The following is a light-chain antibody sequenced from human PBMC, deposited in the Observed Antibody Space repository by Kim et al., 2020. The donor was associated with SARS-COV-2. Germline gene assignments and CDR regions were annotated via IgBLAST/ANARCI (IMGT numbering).Light chain of an antibody. J-gene: IGKJ1*01. CDR1: QSIGNC. CDR3: QQCAYTPT. V-gene: IGKV1-39*01. Sequence: DIQMTQSPSSLSASVGDRVIITCRASQSIGNCLNWYQHKPGKAPKLLIYGASSLQSGVPSGFSGSGSGTEFTLTISSLQPEDIATYYCQQCAYTPTFGQGTKLEI. CDR2: GAS.